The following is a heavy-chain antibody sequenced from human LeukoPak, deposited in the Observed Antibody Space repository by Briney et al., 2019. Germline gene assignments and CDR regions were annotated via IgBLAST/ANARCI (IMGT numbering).Heavy chain of an antibody. CDR1: GFTFSSYG. V-gene: IGHV3-23*01. CDR2: ISGSGGST. J-gene: IGHJ4*02. Sequence: GGTLRLSCAASGFTFSSYGMSWVRQAPGKGLEWVSAISGSGGSTYYADSVKGRFTISRDNSKNTLYLQMNSLRAEDTAVYYCAKDIFLSYYFDYWGQGTLVTVSS. D-gene: IGHD6-6*01. CDR3: AKDIFLSYYFDY.